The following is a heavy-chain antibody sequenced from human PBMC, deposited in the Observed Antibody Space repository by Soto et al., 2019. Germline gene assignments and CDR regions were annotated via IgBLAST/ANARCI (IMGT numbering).Heavy chain of an antibody. J-gene: IGHJ6*02. V-gene: IGHV5-51*01. CDR1: GYSFTSYW. CDR2: IYPGDSDT. Sequence: GESLKISCKGSGYSFTSYWIGWVRLMPGKGLEWMGIIYPGDSDTRYSPSFQGQVTISADKSISTAYLQWSSLKASDTAMYYCARLPDDYSNYYYGMDVWGQGTTVTVSS. D-gene: IGHD4-4*01. CDR3: ARLPDDYSNYYYGMDV.